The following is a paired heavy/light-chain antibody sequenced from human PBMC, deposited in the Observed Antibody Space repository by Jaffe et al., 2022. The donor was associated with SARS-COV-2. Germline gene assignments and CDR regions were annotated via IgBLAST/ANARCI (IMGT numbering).Light chain of an antibody. J-gene: IGLJ2*01. CDR1: TGAVTSGFH. CDR2: STS. CDR3: LLYYADGHLV. V-gene: IGLV7-43*01. Sequence: QTVVTQEPSLTVSPGGTVTLTCASSTGAVTSGFHANWFQQKPGQVPTALIYSTSNKHPWTPARFSGSLLGGKAALTLSDVRPEDEADYYCLLYYADGHLVFGGGTKLTVL.
Heavy chain of an antibody. D-gene: IGHD3-10*01. Sequence: QVQLQQWGAGRLKPSETLSLTCAVYSGSFSGYYWSWIRQPPGKGLEWIGEVTHTGITNYKSSLKSRLTISSDTSKNQISLRLSSVTAADTAVYYCARRRLLPFGVIFEYWGQGSLVTVSS. V-gene: IGHV4-34*02. CDR1: SGSFSGYY. J-gene: IGHJ4*02. CDR3: ARRRLLPFGVIFEY. CDR2: VTHTGIT.